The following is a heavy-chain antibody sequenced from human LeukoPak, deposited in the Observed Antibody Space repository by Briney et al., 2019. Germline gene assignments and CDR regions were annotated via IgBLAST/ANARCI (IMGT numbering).Heavy chain of an antibody. CDR2: INSNRGVT. Sequence: GASVKVSCKASGYTFTGYYIHWVRQAPGQGLEWMGWINSNRGVTNYSQKFQGRITMTRDTSITTAYMELSRLRSDDTAVYYCARVGAGYQFSPYYDNWGQGTLVSVSS. V-gene: IGHV1-2*02. J-gene: IGHJ4*02. CDR1: GYTFTGYY. CDR3: ARVGAGYQFSPYYDN. D-gene: IGHD3-9*01.